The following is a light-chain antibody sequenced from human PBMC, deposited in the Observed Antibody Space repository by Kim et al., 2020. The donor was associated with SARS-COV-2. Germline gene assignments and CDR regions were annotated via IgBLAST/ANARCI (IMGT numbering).Light chain of an antibody. CDR3: SSYTGSNTVGV. V-gene: IGLV2-8*01. J-gene: IGLJ1*01. CDR1: SSAVGASNY. CDR2: EVS. Sequence: QSVTSSCTGTSSAVGASNYVSWYQHHPGEAPKRMIYEVSNRPSGVPDRFSGSKSGNTASLTVSGLQAEDEADYYCSSYTGSNTVGVFGTGTKVTVL.